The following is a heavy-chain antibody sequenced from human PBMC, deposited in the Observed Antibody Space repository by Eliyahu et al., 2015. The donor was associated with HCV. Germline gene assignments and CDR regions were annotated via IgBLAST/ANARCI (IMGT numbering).Heavy chain of an antibody. CDR3: ARIRCSGGSCNNFDY. Sequence: QVTLRESGPALVKPTQTLTLTCTFSGFSLSTSGMCVSWIRQPPGKALEWLARIDWDDDKYYSTSLKTRLTISKDTSKNQVVLTMTNMDPVDTATYYCARIRCSGGSCNNFDYWGQGTLVTVSS. D-gene: IGHD2-15*01. CDR2: IDWDDDK. V-gene: IGHV2-70*15. J-gene: IGHJ4*02. CDR1: GFSLSTSGMC.